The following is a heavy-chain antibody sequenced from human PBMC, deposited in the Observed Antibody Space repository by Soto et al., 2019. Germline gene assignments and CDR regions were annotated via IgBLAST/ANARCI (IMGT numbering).Heavy chain of an antibody. CDR3: VNDMELELPPGYFDY. V-gene: IGHV3-9*01. CDR1: GFTFDDYA. J-gene: IGHJ4*02. Sequence: GGSLRLSCAASGFTFDDYAMHWVRQAPGKGLEWVSGISWNSGNIDYADSVKGRFTISRDNAKNSLYLQMNSLRTEDTALYYCVNDMELELPPGYFDYWGPGTLVTVSS. CDR2: ISWNSGNI. D-gene: IGHD1-7*01.